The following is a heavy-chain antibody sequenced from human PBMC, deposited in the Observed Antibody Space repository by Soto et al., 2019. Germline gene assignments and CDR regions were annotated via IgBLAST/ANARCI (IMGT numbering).Heavy chain of an antibody. CDR3: ARVWGGAFDI. V-gene: IGHV4-59*01. Sequence: QVQLQESGPGLVKPSETLSLTCTVSGGSISSYYWSWIRQPPGKGLEWIGYIYYSGSTNYNPSLTSRVTISVDTTKYQFSLKLSSVTAAETAVYYCARVWGGAFDIWGQGTMVTVSS. D-gene: IGHD3-10*01. CDR2: IYYSGST. CDR1: GGSISSYY. J-gene: IGHJ3*02.